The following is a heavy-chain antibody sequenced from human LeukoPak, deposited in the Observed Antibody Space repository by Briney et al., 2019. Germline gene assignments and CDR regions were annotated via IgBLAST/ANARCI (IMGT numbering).Heavy chain of an antibody. D-gene: IGHD3-10*01. V-gene: IGHV7-4-1*02. CDR2: INTNTGNP. Sequence: ASVKDSCKASGYTFTSYGISWVRQAPGQGLEWMGWINTNTGNPTYAQGFTGRFVFSLDTSVSTAYLQISSLKAEDTAAYYCARLGSGISSYWGQGTLVTVSS. J-gene: IGHJ4*02. CDR3: ARLGSGISSY. CDR1: GYTFTSYG.